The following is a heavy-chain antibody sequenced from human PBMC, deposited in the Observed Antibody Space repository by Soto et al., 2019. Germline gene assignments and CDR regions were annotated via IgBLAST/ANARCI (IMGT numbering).Heavy chain of an antibody. D-gene: IGHD3-9*01. Sequence: QVQLVQSGAEVKKPGSSVKVSCKASGGTFSSYAISWVRQAPGQGLEWMGGIIPIFGTANYAQKFQGRVTITADESTSTAYMELSSLRSEDTAVYYCARTAVKLRYFDWLPKGYYYYGMDVWGQGTTVTVSS. CDR3: ARTAVKLRYFDWLPKGYYYYGMDV. CDR1: GGTFSSYA. CDR2: IIPIFGTA. V-gene: IGHV1-69*01. J-gene: IGHJ6*02.